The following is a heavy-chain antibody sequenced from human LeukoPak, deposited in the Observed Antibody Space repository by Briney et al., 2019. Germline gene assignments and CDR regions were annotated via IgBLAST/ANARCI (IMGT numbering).Heavy chain of an antibody. J-gene: IGHJ4*02. CDR3: AKDGNREGGWATTFDY. CDR2: TSGSGGRT. Sequence: GGSLRLSCAASGFTFSSYAMSWVRQAPGKGLEWVSHTSGSGGRTDYADSVKGRFTISRDNSKNTLYLQMGSLSAEDTAVYYCAKDGNREGGWATTFDYWGQGTLVTVSS. CDR1: GFTFSSYA. V-gene: IGHV3-23*01. D-gene: IGHD4-11*01.